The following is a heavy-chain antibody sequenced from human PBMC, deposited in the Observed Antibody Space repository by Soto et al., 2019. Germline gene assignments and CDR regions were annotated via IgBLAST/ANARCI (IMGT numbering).Heavy chain of an antibody. CDR3: ARDRRRSSVYSGYDPRFDY. CDR2: IIPIFGTA. CDR1: GGTFSSYA. J-gene: IGHJ4*02. V-gene: IGHV1-69*13. D-gene: IGHD5-12*01. Sequence: GASVKVSCKASGGTFSSYAISRVRQAPGQGLEWMGGIIPIFGTANYAQKFQGRVTITADESTSTAYMELSSLRSEDTAVYYCARDRRRSSVYSGYDPRFDYWGQGTLVTVSS.